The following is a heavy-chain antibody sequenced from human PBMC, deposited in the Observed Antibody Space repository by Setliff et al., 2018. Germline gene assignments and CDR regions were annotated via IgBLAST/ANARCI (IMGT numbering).Heavy chain of an antibody. J-gene: IGHJ5*02. CDR1: GGTFSSYA. Sequence: ASVKVSCKASGGTFSSYAISWVRQAPGQGLEWMGGIIPILGIANYAQKFQGRVTITTDESTSTAYMELSSLRSEDTAVYYCAFEYDTSKRFDPWGQGTLVTVSS. CDR3: AFEYDTSKRFDP. CDR2: IIPILGIA. D-gene: IGHD3-16*01. V-gene: IGHV1-69*10.